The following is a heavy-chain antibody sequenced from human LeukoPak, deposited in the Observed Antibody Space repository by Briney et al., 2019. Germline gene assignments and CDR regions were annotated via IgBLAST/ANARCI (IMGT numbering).Heavy chain of an antibody. J-gene: IGHJ4*02. V-gene: IGHV3-23*01. CDR1: GFTFGNYV. D-gene: IGHD6-19*01. CDR3: AKTHLPGIAVTGPDY. CDR2: ISASDRRT. Sequence: GGALRLSCAASGFTFGNYVLRWVRPAPGKGLEWVSAISASDRRTYYADSVKGRFTISRDNSKNTLYLQMNSLGAEDTAIYYCAKTHLPGIAVTGPDYWGQGTLVTVSS.